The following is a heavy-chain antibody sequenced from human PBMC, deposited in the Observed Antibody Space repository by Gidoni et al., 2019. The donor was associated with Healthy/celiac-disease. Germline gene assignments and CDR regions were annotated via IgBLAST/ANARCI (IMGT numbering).Heavy chain of an antibody. CDR2: IGTAGDT. D-gene: IGHD1-1*01. J-gene: IGHJ3*02. CDR3: ARVGGTTDAFDI. CDR1: GFTFSSYD. V-gene: IGHV3-13*01. Sequence: EVQLVESGGGLVQPGGSLRLSCAASGFTFSSYDMHWVRQATGKGLEWVSAIGTAGDTYYPGSVKGRFTISRENAKNSLYLQMNSLRAEDTAVYYCARVGGTTDAFDIWGQGTMVTVSS.